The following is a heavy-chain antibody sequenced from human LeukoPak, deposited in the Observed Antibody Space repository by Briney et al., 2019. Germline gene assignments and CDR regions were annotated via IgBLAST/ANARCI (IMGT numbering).Heavy chain of an antibody. CDR1: GFTFSSYA. V-gene: IGHV3-23*01. CDR3: ARDQVASGWPHY. Sequence: GGSLRLSCAASGFTFSSYAMSWVRQAPGKGLEWVSAISGSGGSTYYADSVKGRFTISRDNSKNTLYLQMNSLRAEDTAVYYCARDQVASGWPHYWGQGTLVTVSS. CDR2: ISGSGGST. D-gene: IGHD6-19*01. J-gene: IGHJ4*02.